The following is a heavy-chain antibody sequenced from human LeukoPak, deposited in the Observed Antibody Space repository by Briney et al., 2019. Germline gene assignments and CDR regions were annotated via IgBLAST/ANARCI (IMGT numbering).Heavy chain of an antibody. D-gene: IGHD3-10*01. CDR1: GGSISSYY. V-gene: IGHV4-59*01. CDR2: IYYSGST. CDR3: ARHGYYGSGSYYWVYRWFDP. J-gene: IGHJ5*02. Sequence: SETLSLTCTVSGGSISSYYWSWIRQPPGKGLEWIGYIYYSGSTNYNPSLKSRVTISVDTSKNQFSLKLSSVTAADTAVYYCARHGYYGSGSYYWVYRWFDPWGQGTLVTVSS.